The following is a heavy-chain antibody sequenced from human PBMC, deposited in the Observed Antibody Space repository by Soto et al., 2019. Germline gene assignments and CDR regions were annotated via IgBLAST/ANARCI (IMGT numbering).Heavy chain of an antibody. J-gene: IGHJ6*02. V-gene: IGHV5-10-1*01. CDR2: IDPSDSYT. CDR3: ARCLAARYGMDV. D-gene: IGHD6-6*01. CDR1: GYSFTSYW. Sequence: RGESLKISCKGSGYSFTSYWISWVRQMPGKGLEWMGRIDPSDSYTNYSPSFQGHVTISADKSISTAYLQWSSLKASDTAMYYCARCLAARYGMDVWGQGTTVTVSS.